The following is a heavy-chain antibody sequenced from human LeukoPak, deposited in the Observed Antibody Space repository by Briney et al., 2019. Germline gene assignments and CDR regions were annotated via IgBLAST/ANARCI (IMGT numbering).Heavy chain of an antibody. V-gene: IGHV4-31*03. J-gene: IGHJ5*02. CDR2: IYYSGST. CDR3: ARSIAAAGTPDNWFDP. D-gene: IGHD6-13*01. Sequence: SETLSLTCTVSGGSISSGGYYWSWIRQHPGKGLEWIGYIYYSGSTYYNPSLKSRVTISVDRSKNQFSLKLSSVTAADTAVYYCARSIAAAGTPDNWFDPWGQGTLVTVSS. CDR1: GGSISSGGYY.